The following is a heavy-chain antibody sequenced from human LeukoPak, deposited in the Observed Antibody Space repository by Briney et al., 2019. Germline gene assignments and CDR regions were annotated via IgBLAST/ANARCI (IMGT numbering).Heavy chain of an antibody. CDR3: ARDGWELLSYDAFYI. J-gene: IGHJ3*02. CDR1: GFTFSSYG. V-gene: IGHV3-33*01. Sequence: PGGSLRLSCAASGFTFSSYGMHWVRQAPGKGLEWVAVIWYDGSNKYYADSLKGRFTISRDNSKNTLYLQMNSLRAEDTAVYYCARDGWELLSYDAFYIWGQGTMVTVSS. D-gene: IGHD1-26*01. CDR2: IWYDGSNK.